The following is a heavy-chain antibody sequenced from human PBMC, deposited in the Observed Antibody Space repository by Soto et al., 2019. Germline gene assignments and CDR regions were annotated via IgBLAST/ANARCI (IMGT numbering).Heavy chain of an antibody. J-gene: IGHJ6*02. Sequence: PGGSLRLSCAGSGFTLSNYEMNWVRQALGKGLEWVSYISTGGSSIYYADSVKGRFTIARDNGKNSVYLQMSSLRAEDTATYYCARERGGLSGADVWGQGTTVTVSS. CDR3: ARERGGLSGADV. CDR2: ISTGGSSI. CDR1: GFTLSNYE. V-gene: IGHV3-48*03. D-gene: IGHD1-26*01.